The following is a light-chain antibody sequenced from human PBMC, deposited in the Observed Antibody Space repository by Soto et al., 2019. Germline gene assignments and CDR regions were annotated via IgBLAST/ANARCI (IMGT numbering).Light chain of an antibody. Sequence: DIQMTQSPSFVSASVGDRVTITCRASQGISSWLAWYQDKPGRAPKLLIHAASSLESGVTSRFSGSGSGTDFTLTISSLQPEDFATYYCQQTTSFPLTFGGGTKVEIK. J-gene: IGKJ4*01. CDR2: AAS. CDR1: QGISSW. V-gene: IGKV1-12*01. CDR3: QQTTSFPLT.